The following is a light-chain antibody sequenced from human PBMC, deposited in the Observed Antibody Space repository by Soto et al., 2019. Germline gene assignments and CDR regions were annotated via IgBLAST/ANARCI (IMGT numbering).Light chain of an antibody. J-gene: IGKJ2*02. CDR2: DAS. V-gene: IGKV1-33*01. Sequence: IQMTQSPSSLSASVADRVTITCQASQDITNYLIWYQQKPGKAPKLLIYDASSLGTGVSSRFSGSGSGTHFTLTISSLQPEDIATYYCQQFDSVPCTFGQGTKLEMK. CDR1: QDITNY. CDR3: QQFDSVPCT.